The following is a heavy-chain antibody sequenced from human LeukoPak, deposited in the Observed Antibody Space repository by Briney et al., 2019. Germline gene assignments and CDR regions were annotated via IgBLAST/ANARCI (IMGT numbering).Heavy chain of an antibody. J-gene: IGHJ6*03. CDR3: AKGGYCSGGSCLVYYYYYYMDV. CDR2: INGIGGDT. V-gene: IGHV3-23*01. Sequence: GGSLRLSCVASGFTFGSYAMSWVRQAPGQGLDWVSAINGIGGDTYSADSVKGRFIISRDNSKNTLNLQMNNLRAEDTAVYYCAKGGYCSGGSCLVYYYYYYMDVWGKGTTVTVSS. CDR1: GFTFGSYA. D-gene: IGHD2-15*01.